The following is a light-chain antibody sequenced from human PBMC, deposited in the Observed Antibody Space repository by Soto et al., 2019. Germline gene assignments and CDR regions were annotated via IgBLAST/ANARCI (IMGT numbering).Light chain of an antibody. Sequence: EIVLTQSPATLSLSPGERATLSCRASQSVSSYLAWYQQKPGQAPRLLIYDASNRATGIPARFSGRGSGTDFTLTISSQAPEDFAVYYCQQRSNWPPYPFGQGTKLEIK. V-gene: IGKV3-11*01. CDR3: QQRSNWPPYP. CDR2: DAS. J-gene: IGKJ2*01. CDR1: QSVSSY.